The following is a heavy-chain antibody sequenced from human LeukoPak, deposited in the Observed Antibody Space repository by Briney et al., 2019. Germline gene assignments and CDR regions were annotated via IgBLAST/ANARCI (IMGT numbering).Heavy chain of an antibody. CDR1: GFTFDSYG. J-gene: IGHJ4*02. Sequence: GGSLRLSCAAAGFTFDSYGMNWVRQAPGKGLEWISSISSSSTYIYYADSVKGRFTISRDNAKNSLYLQMNSLRAEDTAVYYCARAYCSSTRCSYYFDSWGQGTLVTVSS. CDR2: ISSSSTYI. D-gene: IGHD2-2*01. CDR3: ARAYCSSTRCSYYFDS. V-gene: IGHV3-21*01.